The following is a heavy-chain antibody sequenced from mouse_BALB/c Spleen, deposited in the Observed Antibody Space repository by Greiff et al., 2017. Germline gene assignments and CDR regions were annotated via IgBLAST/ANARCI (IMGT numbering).Heavy chain of an antibody. CDR1: GFTFSSFG. CDR3: ARNDYDGIYYAMDY. CDR2: ISSGSSTI. V-gene: IGHV5-17*02. Sequence: EVKVVESGGGLVQPGGSRKLSCAASGFTFSSFGMHWVRQAPEKGLEWVAYISSGSSTIYYADTVKGRFTISRDNPKNTLFLQMTSLRSEDTAMYYCARNDYDGIYYAMDYWGQGTSVTVSS. J-gene: IGHJ4*01. D-gene: IGHD2-4*01.